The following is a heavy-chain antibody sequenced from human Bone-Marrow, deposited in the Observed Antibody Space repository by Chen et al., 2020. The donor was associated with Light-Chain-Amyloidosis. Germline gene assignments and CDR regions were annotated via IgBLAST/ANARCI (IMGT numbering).Heavy chain of an antibody. D-gene: IGHD3-22*01. Sequence: QVQLQESGPGLVKPSETLSLTGTVSGGSISSYYWRWIRQPAGKGLEWIGRIYTSGSTTYNPSLKSRVTMSVDTSKNQFSLKLSSVTAADTAVYYCARSYDSSGYLAYYFDYWGQGTLVTVSS. J-gene: IGHJ4*02. V-gene: IGHV4-4*07. CDR3: ARSYDSSGYLAYYFDY. CDR2: IYTSGST. CDR1: GGSISSYY.